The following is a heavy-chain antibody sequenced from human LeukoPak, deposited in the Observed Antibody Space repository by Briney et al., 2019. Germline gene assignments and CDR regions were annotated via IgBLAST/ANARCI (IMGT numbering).Heavy chain of an antibody. V-gene: IGHV3-53*01. J-gene: IGHJ4*02. D-gene: IGHD4-23*01. CDR1: GFSVSSNY. Sequence: GGSLRLSCAASGFSVSSNYMSWVRQAPGQGLECVSGIYSDGDTYYSDSVKGRFTIFRETFKNTVHLQMNSLRAEDTAVYYCASGNSADYWGQGTLVTVSS. CDR3: ASGNSADY. CDR2: IYSDGDT.